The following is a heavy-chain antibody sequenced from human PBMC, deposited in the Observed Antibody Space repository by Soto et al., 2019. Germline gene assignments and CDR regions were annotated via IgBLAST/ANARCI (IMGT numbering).Heavy chain of an antibody. CDR1: GYTFTSYG. Sequence: ASVKVSCKASGYTFTSYGISWVRQAPGQGLEWMGWISAYNGNTNYAQKLQGRVTMTTDTSTSTAYMELRSLRSDDTAVYYCARDSDGNYDFWSGYYSEAPYYYYGMDVWGQGITVTVSS. CDR2: ISAYNGNT. D-gene: IGHD3-3*01. CDR3: ARDSDGNYDFWSGYYSEAPYYYYGMDV. V-gene: IGHV1-18*01. J-gene: IGHJ6*02.